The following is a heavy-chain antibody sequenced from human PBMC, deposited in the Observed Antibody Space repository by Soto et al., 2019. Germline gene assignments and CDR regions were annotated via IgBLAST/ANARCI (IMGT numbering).Heavy chain of an antibody. CDR3: AKLAVAGIRSDY. D-gene: IGHD6-19*01. CDR1: VFTFISYG. J-gene: IGHJ4*02. CDR2: ISYDGSNK. Sequence: GGSLRLSCASSVFTFISYGMHWVRQAPGKGLEWVAVISYDGSNKYYADSVKGRFTISRDNSKNTLYLQMNSLRAEDTAVYYCAKLAVAGIRSDYWGQGTLVTVSS. V-gene: IGHV3-30*18.